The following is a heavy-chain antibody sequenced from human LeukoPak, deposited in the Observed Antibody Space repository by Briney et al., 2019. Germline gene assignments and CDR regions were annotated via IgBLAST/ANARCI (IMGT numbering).Heavy chain of an antibody. CDR2: IYYSGST. D-gene: IGHD3-3*01. CDR1: GGSISSSSYY. V-gene: IGHV4-39*07. CDR3: AREAPYLAFGVAPRYYFDY. J-gene: IGHJ4*02. Sequence: SETLSLTCTVSGGSISSSSYYWGWIRQPPGKGLEWIGSIYYSGSTYYNPSLKSRVTISVDTSKNQFSLKLSSVTAADTAVYYCAREAPYLAFGVAPRYYFDYWGQGTLVTVSS.